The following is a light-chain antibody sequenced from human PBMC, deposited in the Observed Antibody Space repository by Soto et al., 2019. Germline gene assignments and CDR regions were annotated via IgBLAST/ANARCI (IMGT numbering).Light chain of an antibody. V-gene: IGKV1-5*03. CDR2: KAS. J-gene: IGKJ1*01. CDR3: QQYNNWPPWT. CDR1: QSISSW. Sequence: DIQMTQSPSTLSASVGDRVTITCRASQSISSWLAWYQQKPGKAPKLLIYKASSLESGVPSRFSGSGSGTAFTLTISSLQSEDFAVYYCQQYNNWPPWTFGQGTKVDIK.